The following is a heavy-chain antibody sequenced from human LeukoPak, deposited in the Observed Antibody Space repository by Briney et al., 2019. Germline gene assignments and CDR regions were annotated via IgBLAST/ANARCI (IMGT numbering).Heavy chain of an antibody. CDR3: ARSPHNSAWYEKWFDP. Sequence: SETLSLTCTVSGGSISTYYWSWIRHSPGKGLECIADISASGGTNYNPSLENRVTVSIDSSKNQFSLKLSSVTAADMAVFYCARSPHNSAWYEKWFDPWGQGTLVTVSS. V-gene: IGHV4-4*08. CDR2: ISASGGT. D-gene: IGHD6-19*01. CDR1: GGSISTYY. J-gene: IGHJ5*02.